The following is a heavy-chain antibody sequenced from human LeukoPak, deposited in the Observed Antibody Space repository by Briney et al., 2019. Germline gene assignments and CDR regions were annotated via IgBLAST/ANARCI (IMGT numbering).Heavy chain of an antibody. CDR3: ARDRDSYGHDAFDI. CDR2: IYSGGST. V-gene: IGHV3-53*01. CDR1: GFTVSSNY. D-gene: IGHD5-18*01. J-gene: IGHJ3*02. Sequence: GGSLRLSCAASGFTVSSNYMSWVRQAPGKGLEWVSVIYSGGSTYYADSVKGRFTTSRDNSKNTLYLQMNSLRAEDTAVYYCARDRDSYGHDAFDIWGQGTMVTVSS.